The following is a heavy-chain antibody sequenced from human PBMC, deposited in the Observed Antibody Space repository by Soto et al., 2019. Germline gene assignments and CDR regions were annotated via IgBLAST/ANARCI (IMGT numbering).Heavy chain of an antibody. Sequence: PSETLSLTCAVSGGSISSGGYSWSWIRQPPGKGLEWIGYIYHSGSTYYNPSLKSRVTISVDRSKNQFSLKLSSVTAADTAVYYCARGIRDYGGNSGDAFDIWGQGTMVTVSS. V-gene: IGHV4-30-2*01. CDR3: ARGIRDYGGNSGDAFDI. D-gene: IGHD4-17*01. J-gene: IGHJ3*02. CDR1: GGSISSGGYS. CDR2: IYHSGST.